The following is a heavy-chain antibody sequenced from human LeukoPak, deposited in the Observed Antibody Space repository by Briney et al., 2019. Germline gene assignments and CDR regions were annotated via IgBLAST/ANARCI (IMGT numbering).Heavy chain of an antibody. D-gene: IGHD2-15*01. J-gene: IGHJ3*02. Sequence: SETLSLTCTVSGGPISSHYWSWIRQPPGKGLEWIGYIYYSGSTNYNPSLKSRVTMSVDTSKTQFSLKLSSVTAADTAVYYCARGRYCSADICSGGDAFDIWGQGTMVSVSS. CDR3: ARGRYCSADICSGGDAFDI. CDR2: IYYSGST. CDR1: GGPISSHY. V-gene: IGHV4-59*11.